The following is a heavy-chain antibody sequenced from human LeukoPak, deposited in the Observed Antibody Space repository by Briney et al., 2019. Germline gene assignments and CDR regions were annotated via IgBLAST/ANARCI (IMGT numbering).Heavy chain of an antibody. D-gene: IGHD2-2*01. J-gene: IGHJ4*02. V-gene: IGHV3-48*01. Sequence: GGSLRLSCAASGFTFSSYSMNWVRQAPGKGLEWVSYISSSSSTIYYADSVKGRFTISRDNAKNSLYLQMNSLRAEDTAVYYCARYCSSTSCYDLGDYRGQGTLVTVSS. CDR2: ISSSSSTI. CDR3: ARYCSSTSCYDLGDY. CDR1: GFTFSSYS.